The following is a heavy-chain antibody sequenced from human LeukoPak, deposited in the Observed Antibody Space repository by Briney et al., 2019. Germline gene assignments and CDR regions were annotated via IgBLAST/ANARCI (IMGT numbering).Heavy chain of an antibody. V-gene: IGHV3-23*01. CDR2: ISGSGGST. J-gene: IGHJ6*02. D-gene: IGHD6-13*01. Sequence: PGGSLRVSCAAPGFSFSSYAMSWVRQAPGKGLEWVSAISGSGGSTYYADSVKGRFTISRDNSKNTLYLQMNSLRAEDTAVYYCAKDSSSWFSYYYYGMDVWGQGTTVTVSS. CDR3: AKDSSSWFSYYYYGMDV. CDR1: GFSFSSYA.